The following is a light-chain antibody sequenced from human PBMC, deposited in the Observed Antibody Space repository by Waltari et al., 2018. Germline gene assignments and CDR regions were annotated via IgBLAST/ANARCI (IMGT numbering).Light chain of an antibody. CDR2: YAT. CDR1: NIETKS. J-gene: IGLJ3*02. CDR3: QVWDDTTNSGV. Sequence: YVVTQPPSVSVAPGKTATLTCGGQNIETKSVNWYQQKSGQAPVLVMFYATDRPPGIPARFSGSNSGNTATLTISWVEAGDEADYHCQVWDDTTNSGVFGGGTRLSVL. V-gene: IGLV3-21*04.